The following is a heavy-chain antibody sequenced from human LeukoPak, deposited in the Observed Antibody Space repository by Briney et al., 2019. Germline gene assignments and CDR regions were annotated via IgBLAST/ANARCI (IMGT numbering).Heavy chain of an antibody. CDR3: ARGYLGGNKGNWFDP. CDR1: GGSFSGYY. D-gene: IGHD4-23*01. V-gene: IGHV4-34*01. Sequence: SETLSLTCAVYGGSFSGYYWSWIRQPPGKGLEWIGEINHIGSTNYNPSLKSRGTISVDTSKNQFSLKMSSVTAADTAVYYCARGYLGGNKGNWFDPWGQGTLVTVSS. J-gene: IGHJ5*02. CDR2: INHIGST.